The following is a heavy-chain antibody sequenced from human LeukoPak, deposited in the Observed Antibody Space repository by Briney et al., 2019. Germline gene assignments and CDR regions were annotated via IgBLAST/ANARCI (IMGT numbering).Heavy chain of an antibody. CDR2: IKQDGSEK. J-gene: IGHJ3*01. CDR1: EFTFSNFW. V-gene: IGHV3-7*03. Sequence: GGSLRLSCSASEFTFSNFWMSWVRQAPGKGPEWVANIKQDGSEKYYVDSVKGRFTISRDNAETSLHLQMSSLRAEDMALYYCAKPSHSSTWNVSDVFDVWGQGTMVTVSS. D-gene: IGHD6-13*01. CDR3: AKPSHSSTWNVSDVFDV.